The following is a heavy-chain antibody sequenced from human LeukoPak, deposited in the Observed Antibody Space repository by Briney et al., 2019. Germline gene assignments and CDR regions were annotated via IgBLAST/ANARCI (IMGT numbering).Heavy chain of an antibody. CDR3: ARYGGHSYGYEVYYGMDV. CDR1: GYTFTSYY. D-gene: IGHD5-18*01. CDR2: IIPIFGTA. J-gene: IGHJ6*02. Sequence: SVKVSCKASGYTFTSYYMHWVRQAPGQGLEWMGGIIPIFGTANYAQKFQGRVTITADESTSTAYMELSSLRSEDTAVYYCARYGGHSYGYEVYYGMDVWGQGTTVTVSS. V-gene: IGHV1-69*13.